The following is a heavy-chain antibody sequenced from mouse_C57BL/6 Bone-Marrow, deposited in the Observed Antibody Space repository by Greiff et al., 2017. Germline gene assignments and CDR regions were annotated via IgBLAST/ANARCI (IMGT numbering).Heavy chain of an antibody. J-gene: IGHJ2*01. D-gene: IGHD1-1*01. CDR2: IDPSDSYT. CDR1: GYTFTSYW. Sequence: QVQLQQPGAELVMPGASVKLSCKASGYTFTSYWMHWVKQRPGQGLEWIGEIDPSDSYTNYNQKFKGKSTLTVDKSSSTAYMQLSSLTSEDSAVYYCARSDDYGSSYNFDYWGQGTTLTVSS. V-gene: IGHV1-69*01. CDR3: ARSDDYGSSYNFDY.